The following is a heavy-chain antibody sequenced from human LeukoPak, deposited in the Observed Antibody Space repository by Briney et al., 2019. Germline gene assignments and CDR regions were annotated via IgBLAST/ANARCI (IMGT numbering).Heavy chain of an antibody. J-gene: IGHJ4*02. CDR2: ISYDGSNK. Sequence: GRSLRLSCAASGFTFSSYGMHWVRQAPGKGLEWVAVISYDGSNKYYADSVKGRFTISRDNSKNTLYLQMNSLRAEDTAVYYCVQLLHWGQGTLVTVSS. CDR1: GFTFSSYG. V-gene: IGHV3-30*03. D-gene: IGHD2-2*01. CDR3: VQLLH.